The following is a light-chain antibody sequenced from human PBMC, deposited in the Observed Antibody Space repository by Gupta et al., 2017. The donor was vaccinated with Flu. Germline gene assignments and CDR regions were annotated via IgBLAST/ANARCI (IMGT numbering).Light chain of an antibody. Sequence: DVVMTQSPLSLPFTLGQPASISFRSSQSLVHSNGNTYLTWFQQRPGQSPRRLMYRVSNRDSGVTDRFSGSGSGTDFTLKISRVGAEEVGVYDFMQGTHGPTFGQGTKVEIK. CDR2: RVS. CDR1: QSLVHSNGNTY. J-gene: IGKJ1*01. V-gene: IGKV2-30*02. CDR3: MQGTHGPT.